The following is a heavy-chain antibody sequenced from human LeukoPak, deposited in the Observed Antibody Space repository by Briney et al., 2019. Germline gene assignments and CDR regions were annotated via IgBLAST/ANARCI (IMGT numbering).Heavy chain of an antibody. J-gene: IGHJ4*02. CDR3: AKIMALYCSGGSCNEIDY. D-gene: IGHD2-15*01. V-gene: IGHV3-23*01. Sequence: GGSLRLSCAASGFSFSSYAMSWVRQAPGKGLEWVSTISHSAYTTYYADSVKGRFTISRDSSKNTLYLQMSSLRANDTAVYYCAKIMALYCSGGSCNEIDYWGQGTLVAVSS. CDR2: ISHSAYTT. CDR1: GFSFSSYA.